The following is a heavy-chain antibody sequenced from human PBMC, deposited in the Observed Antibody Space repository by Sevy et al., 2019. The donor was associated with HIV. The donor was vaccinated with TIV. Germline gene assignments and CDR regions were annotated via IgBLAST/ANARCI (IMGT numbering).Heavy chain of an antibody. CDR3: ARGRATLPYYYYYYYGMDV. Sequence: SETLSLTCAVYGGSFSGYYWSWIRQPPGKGLEWIGEINQSGSTNYNPSLKSRVTISVDTSKNQFSLKLSSVTAADTAVYYCARGRATLPYYYYYYYGMDVWDQGTTVTVSS. CDR2: INQSGST. J-gene: IGHJ6*02. V-gene: IGHV4-34*01. CDR1: GGSFSGYY. D-gene: IGHD5-12*01.